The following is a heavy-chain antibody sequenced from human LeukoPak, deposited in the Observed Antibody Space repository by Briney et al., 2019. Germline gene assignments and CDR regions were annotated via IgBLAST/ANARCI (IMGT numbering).Heavy chain of an antibody. CDR3: AKDRFDYGHYYYYMDV. Sequence: PGGSLRLSCAASGFTFSSYAMSWVRQAPGKGLEWVSAISGSGGSTYYADSVKGRFTISRDNSKNTLYLQMNSLRAEDTAVYYCAKDRFDYGHYYYYMDVWGKGTTVTVSS. CDR1: GFTFSSYA. J-gene: IGHJ6*03. D-gene: IGHD4-17*01. V-gene: IGHV3-23*01. CDR2: ISGSGGST.